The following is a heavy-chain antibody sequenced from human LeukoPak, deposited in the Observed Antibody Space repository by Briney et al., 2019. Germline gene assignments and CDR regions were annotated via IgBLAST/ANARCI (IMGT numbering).Heavy chain of an antibody. CDR1: GFTFSSYG. V-gene: IGHV3-23*01. D-gene: IGHD1-26*01. CDR2: ISGSGGST. CDR3: AKAATGLIFDAFDI. J-gene: IGHJ3*02. Sequence: GGTPRLSCAASGFTFSSYGMSWVRQAPGKGLEGVSAISGSGGSTYYADSVKGRFTISRDNSKNTLYLQMNSLRAEDTAVYYCAKAATGLIFDAFDIWGQGTMVTVSS.